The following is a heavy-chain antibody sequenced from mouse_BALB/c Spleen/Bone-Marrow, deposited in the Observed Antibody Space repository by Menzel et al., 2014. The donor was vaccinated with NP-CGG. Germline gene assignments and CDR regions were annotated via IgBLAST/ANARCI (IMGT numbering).Heavy chain of an antibody. V-gene: IGHV14-3*02. Sequence: EVQLHQSGAELVKPGASVKLSCTASGFNIKAPYXPWVKLLTXXFXAFLGXIDXANGNTKYDPNFQGKATITADTSSNTAYLQLFSLTSEDTAVYYCARTPRATFYFDYWGQGTTLTVSS. CDR3: ARTPRATFYFDY. CDR1: GFNIKAPY. D-gene: IGHD3-1*01. J-gene: IGHJ2*01. CDR2: IDXANGNT.